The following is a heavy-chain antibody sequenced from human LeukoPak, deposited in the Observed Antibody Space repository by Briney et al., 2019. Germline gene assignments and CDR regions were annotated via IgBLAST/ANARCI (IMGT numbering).Heavy chain of an antibody. Sequence: SETLSLTCTVSGGSISSYYWSWIRQPPGKGLEWIGCIYYSGSTNYNPSLKSRVTISVDTSKNQFSLKLSSVTAADTAVYYCARVDITMVRGVTTFDPWGQGTLVTVSS. D-gene: IGHD3-10*01. J-gene: IGHJ5*02. CDR3: ARVDITMVRGVTTFDP. CDR1: GGSISSYY. CDR2: IYYSGST. V-gene: IGHV4-59*01.